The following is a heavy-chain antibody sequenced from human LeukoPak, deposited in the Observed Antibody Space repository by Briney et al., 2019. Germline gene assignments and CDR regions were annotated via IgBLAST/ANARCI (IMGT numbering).Heavy chain of an antibody. V-gene: IGHV3-23*01. D-gene: IGHD3-22*01. CDR1: GFTFSSYA. CDR2: ISGRGDNT. CDR3: AKGSYYDSSGSFYFDY. Sequence: GGSLRLSCAASGFTFSSYAMSWVRQAPGKGLEWVSGISGRGDNTYYADSVKGRFTISRDNSKNTLYVQVNSLGTEDTAAYYCAKGSYYDSSGSFYFDYWGQGALVTVSS. J-gene: IGHJ4*02.